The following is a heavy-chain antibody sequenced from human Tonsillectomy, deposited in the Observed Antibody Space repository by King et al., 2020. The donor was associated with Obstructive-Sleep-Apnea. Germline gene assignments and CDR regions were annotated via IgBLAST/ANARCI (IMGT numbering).Heavy chain of an antibody. Sequence: VQLVESGGGVVQPGGSLRLSCAASGFAFRSYGMHWVRQAPGKGLEWVSFIRYDGTTTYYADSVKGRFTISRDNSKNTLYLQMNSLRAKDTAVYYCAKSNGGYKGTFDYWGQGTLVTVSS. CDR2: IRYDGTTT. D-gene: IGHD1-1*01. V-gene: IGHV3-30*02. CDR3: AKSNGGYKGTFDY. J-gene: IGHJ4*02. CDR1: GFAFRSYG.